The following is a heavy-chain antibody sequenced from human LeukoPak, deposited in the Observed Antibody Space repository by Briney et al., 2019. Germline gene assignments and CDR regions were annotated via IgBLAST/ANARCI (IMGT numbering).Heavy chain of an antibody. CDR3: AKGLERASYYFDY. Sequence: GGSLRLSCAASGFTMSSYWMSWVRQAPGKGLEWVANIKQDGSEKYYVDSVKGRFTISRDNSKNMLYLQMNSLRAEDTATYYCAKGLERASYYFDYWGQGTLVTVSS. CDR1: GFTMSSYW. CDR2: IKQDGSEK. J-gene: IGHJ4*02. D-gene: IGHD6-25*01. V-gene: IGHV3-7*03.